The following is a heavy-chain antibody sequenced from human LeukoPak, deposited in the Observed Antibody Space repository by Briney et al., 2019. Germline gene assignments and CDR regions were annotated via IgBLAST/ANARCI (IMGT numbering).Heavy chain of an antibody. Sequence: ASVKVSCKASGYTFTTYAMNWVRQAPGQGLEWMGWINTNTGNPTYAQGFTGRFVFSLDTSVSTAYLQISSLKAEDTAVYYCARDHVKLGSNFHPFDAFDIWGQGTMVTVSS. CDR1: GYTFTTYA. J-gene: IGHJ3*02. CDR3: ARDHVKLGSNFHPFDAFDI. CDR2: INTNTGNP. D-gene: IGHD7-27*01. V-gene: IGHV7-4-1*02.